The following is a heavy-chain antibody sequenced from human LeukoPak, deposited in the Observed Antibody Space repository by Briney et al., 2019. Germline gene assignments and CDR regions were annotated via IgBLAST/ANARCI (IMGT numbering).Heavy chain of an antibody. CDR1: GFTFSSYW. Sequence: GGSLRLSCAASGFTFSSYWMHWVRHAPGKGLVWVSRINSDGSSTSYADSVKGRFTISRDNAKNTLYLQMNSLRAEDTAVYYCAREWELLSPFDYWGQGTLVTVSS. CDR3: AREWELLSPFDY. D-gene: IGHD1-26*01. CDR2: INSDGSST. V-gene: IGHV3-74*01. J-gene: IGHJ4*02.